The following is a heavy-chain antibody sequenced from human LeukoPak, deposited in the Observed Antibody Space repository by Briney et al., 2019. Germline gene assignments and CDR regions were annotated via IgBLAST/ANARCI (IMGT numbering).Heavy chain of an antibody. CDR2: ISSTGNTL. CDR1: GFTFRTYE. V-gene: IGHV3-48*03. CDR3: ARGGNIGYNYNAFDI. D-gene: IGHD3-22*01. Sequence: GGSLRLSCATSGFTFRTYEMNWVRQAPGKVLEWISYISSTGNTLYEELVRGGFTISRDNPKNSLFLKMNRLRAEDTAVYYCARGGNIGYNYNAFDIWGQGTMVTVSS. J-gene: IGHJ3*02.